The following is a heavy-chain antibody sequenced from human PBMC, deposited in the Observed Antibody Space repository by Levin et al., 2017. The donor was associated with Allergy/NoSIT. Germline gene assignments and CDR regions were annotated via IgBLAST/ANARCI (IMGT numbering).Heavy chain of an antibody. Sequence: GESLKISCAASGFGFGSYAMSWVRQAPGKGLEWVATSSGNGANTYYADSVKRRFTISRDYSKNTLYLQMSSLRDEDTAVYFCAKDQGRIPEQRWGQGTMVTVSS. V-gene: IGHV3-23*01. D-gene: IGHD1/OR15-1a*01. CDR1: GFGFGSYA. J-gene: IGHJ4*02. CDR3: AKDQGRIPEQR. CDR2: SSGNGANT.